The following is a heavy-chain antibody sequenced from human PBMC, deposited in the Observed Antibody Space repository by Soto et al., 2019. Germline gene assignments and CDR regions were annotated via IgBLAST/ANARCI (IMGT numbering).Heavy chain of an antibody. V-gene: IGHV3-30-3*01. Sequence: QVQLVESGGGVVQPGRSLRLSCAASGFTFSSYAMYWVRQAPGKGLEWMTVISYDGNNKYYADSVKGRFTISRDNSKNTLYLQMNSLRAEDTAVYYCARAGCDGGSCYTLVGLRYGMDVWGQGNTVTVSS. CDR2: ISYDGNNK. CDR3: ARAGCDGGSCYTLVGLRYGMDV. J-gene: IGHJ6*02. CDR1: GFTFSSYA. D-gene: IGHD2-15*01.